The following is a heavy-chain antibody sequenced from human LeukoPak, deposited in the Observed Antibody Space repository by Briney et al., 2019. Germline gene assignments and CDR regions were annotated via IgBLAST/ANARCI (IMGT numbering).Heavy chain of an antibody. J-gene: IGHJ4*02. V-gene: IGHV3-7*01. D-gene: IGHD3-3*01. CDR2: IKQDGSEK. CDR3: ARDRYDFWSGYYDRYYFDY. CDR1: GFTFSSYW. Sequence: GGSLRLSCAASGFTFSSYWMSWVRQAPGKGLEWVANIKQDGSEKYYVDSVKGRFTISRDNAKNSLYLQMNSLRAEDTAVYYCARDRYDFWSGYYDRYYFDYWGQGTLVTVSS.